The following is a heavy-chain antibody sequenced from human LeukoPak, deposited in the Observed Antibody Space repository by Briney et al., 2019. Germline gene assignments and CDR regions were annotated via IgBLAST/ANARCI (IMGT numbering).Heavy chain of an antibody. CDR2: IYTSGST. D-gene: IGHD6-6*01. J-gene: IGHJ4*02. Sequence: SQTLSLTCTVSGDSLSSGSYYWSWIRQPAGKGLEWIGRIYTSGSTNYNPSLKSRVTISVDTSKNQFSLKLSSVTAADTAVYYCARSPGYSSSPFDYWGQGTLVTVSS. CDR3: ARSPGYSSSPFDY. CDR1: GDSLSSGSYY. V-gene: IGHV4-61*02.